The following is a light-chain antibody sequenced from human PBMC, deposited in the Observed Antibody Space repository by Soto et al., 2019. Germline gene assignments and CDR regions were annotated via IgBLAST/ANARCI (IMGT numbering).Light chain of an antibody. CDR3: QQYSSSGT. CDR1: QSVSNNY. CDR2: GAS. J-gene: IGKJ1*01. Sequence: EIVLTQSPGTLSLSPGERATLSCRASQSVSNNYLAWYQQKPGQAPRLLIYGASNRATGIPDKFSGSESGTDFTLTISRLEPEDFAVYYCQQYSSSGTFGQGPKVEIK. V-gene: IGKV3-20*01.